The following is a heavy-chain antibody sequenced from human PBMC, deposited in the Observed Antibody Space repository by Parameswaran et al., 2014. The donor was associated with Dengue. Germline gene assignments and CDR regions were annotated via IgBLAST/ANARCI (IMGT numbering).Heavy chain of an antibody. Sequence: VRQAPGKGLEWVANIKQDGTEKNYADSVRGRFTISRDNAKNSLYLQMNSLRAADTALYYCASHGTFDHWGQGTLVTVSS. V-gene: IGHV3-7*01. J-gene: IGHJ4*02. CDR2: IKQDGTEK. CDR3: ASHGTFDH. D-gene: IGHD1-1*01.